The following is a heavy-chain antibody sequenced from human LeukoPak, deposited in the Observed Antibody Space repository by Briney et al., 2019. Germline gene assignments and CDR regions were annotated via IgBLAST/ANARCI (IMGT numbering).Heavy chain of an antibody. D-gene: IGHD6-19*01. J-gene: IGHJ4*02. CDR2: IYRDGGT. V-gene: IGHV3-53*01. Sequence: GGSLRLSCAASGFTVSNGYMSWVRQAPGKGLEWVSVIYRDGGTYYADSVRGRFTISRDNSKNTLYLQMNSLRAEDTAVYYCARDNRDGSGWYSVGYWGQGTLVTVSS. CDR1: GFTVSNGY. CDR3: ARDNRDGSGWYSVGY.